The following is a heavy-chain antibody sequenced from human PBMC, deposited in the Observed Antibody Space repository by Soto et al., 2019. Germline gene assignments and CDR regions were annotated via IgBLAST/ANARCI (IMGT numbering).Heavy chain of an antibody. CDR3: ARGLASLPVFAFDI. CDR2: IYWNDDK. CDR1: GISLSTSGVG. J-gene: IGHJ3*02. Sequence: QITLKGSGPTLVKYTQTLTLTCYLAGISLSTSGVGLGWIRQPPGKALEWLALIYWNDDKHYIPSLKSRLTITKDTSKNQAVLTMTNMDPVDTGTYFCARGLASLPVFAFDIWDQGTMVTVSS. D-gene: IGHD3-3*02. V-gene: IGHV2-5*01.